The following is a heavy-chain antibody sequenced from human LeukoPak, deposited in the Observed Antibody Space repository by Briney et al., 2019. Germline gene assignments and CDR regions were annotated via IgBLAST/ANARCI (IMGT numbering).Heavy chain of an antibody. V-gene: IGHV3-33*01. Sequence: GGSLRLSCAASGFGFSSHAMHWVRQAPGKGLEWLSVIWYDGTTKYYADSVKGRFTISRDTSNNTLYLQMNSLRPEDTALYYCVRDRSWNSHYFDYWGQGILVTASS. D-gene: IGHD1-7*01. CDR3: VRDRSWNSHYFDY. CDR1: GFGFSSHA. J-gene: IGHJ4*02. CDR2: IWYDGTTK.